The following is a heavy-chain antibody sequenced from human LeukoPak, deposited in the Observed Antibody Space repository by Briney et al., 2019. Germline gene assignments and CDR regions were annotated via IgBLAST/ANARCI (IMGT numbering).Heavy chain of an antibody. J-gene: IGHJ4*02. CDR1: GFTFSSYA. CDR2: ISGSGGST. Sequence: GGSLRLSCAASGFTFSSYAMSWVRQAPGKGLEWVSAISGSGGSTYYADSVKGRFTISRDNSKNTLYLQMNSLRAEDTAVYYCAIIPRAAAGPSARSPFHYWGQGTLVTVSS. V-gene: IGHV3-23*01. D-gene: IGHD6-13*01. CDR3: AIIPRAAAGPSARSPFHY.